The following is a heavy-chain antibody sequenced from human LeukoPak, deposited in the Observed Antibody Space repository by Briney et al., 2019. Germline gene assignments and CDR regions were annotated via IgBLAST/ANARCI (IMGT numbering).Heavy chain of an antibody. D-gene: IGHD5-24*01. CDR2: ISGSGGST. CDR1: GFTFSSYA. V-gene: IGHV3-23*01. CDR3: AKSGDGYNGPSPFDY. Sequence: GGSLRLSCAASGFTFSSYAMSWVRQAPGKGLEWVSAISGSGGSTYYADSVKGRFTISRGNSKNTLYLQMNSLRAEDTAVYYCAKSGDGYNGPSPFDYWGQGTLVTVSS. J-gene: IGHJ4*02.